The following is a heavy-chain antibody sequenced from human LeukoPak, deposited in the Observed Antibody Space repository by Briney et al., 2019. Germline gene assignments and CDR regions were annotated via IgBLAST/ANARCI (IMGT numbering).Heavy chain of an antibody. CDR2: IYDGGSA. V-gene: IGHV3-66*01. J-gene: IGHJ4*02. CDR3: AREASYSGSRWYFDH. D-gene: IGHD1-26*01. Sequence: GGSLRLSCAASGFTVSSKYISWVRQAPGKGLEWVSVIYDGGSADYADSVKGRFTISRDNSKSKVYLQMNSLRVEDTAVYYCAREASYSGSRWYFDHWGQGTLVTVSS. CDR1: GFTVSSKY.